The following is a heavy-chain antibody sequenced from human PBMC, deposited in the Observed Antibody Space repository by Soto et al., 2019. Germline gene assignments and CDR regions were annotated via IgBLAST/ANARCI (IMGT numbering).Heavy chain of an antibody. CDR1: GGSFSGYY. CDR3: ARVLSYSSSLGAFDI. J-gene: IGHJ3*02. CDR2: INHSGST. V-gene: IGHV4-34*01. D-gene: IGHD6-6*01. Sequence: PSETLSLTCAVYGGSFSGYYWSWIRQPPRKGLEWIGEINHSGSTNYNPSLKSRVTISVDTSKNQFSLKLSSVTAADTAVYYCARVLSYSSSLGAFDIWGQGTMVTVSS.